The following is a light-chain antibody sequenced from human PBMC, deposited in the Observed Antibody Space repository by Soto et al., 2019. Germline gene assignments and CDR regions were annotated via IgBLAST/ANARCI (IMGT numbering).Light chain of an antibody. CDR1: SSDIGDYDY. Sequence: QSALTQPASVSGSPGQSITISCTGTSSDIGDYDYVSWYQQHPGKAPKLMIYEVSNRPSGVSDRFSGSKSGNTASLTISGLEAEDEADYYCSSYSSISTGVFGGGTQLTVL. J-gene: IGLJ3*02. V-gene: IGLV2-14*01. CDR3: SSYSSISTGV. CDR2: EVS.